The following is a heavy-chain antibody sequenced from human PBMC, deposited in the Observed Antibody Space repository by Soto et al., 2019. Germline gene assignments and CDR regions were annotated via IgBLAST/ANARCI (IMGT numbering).Heavy chain of an antibody. J-gene: IGHJ4*02. D-gene: IGHD1-1*01. CDR2: ISAHNGNT. CDR1: GYGFTTYG. Sequence: QVHLVQSGAEVKKPGAAVKVSCKGSGYGFTTYGITWVRQAPGQGLEGMAWISAHNGNTNYAQKLQGRVTVTRDTSTSTAYMELRILRSDDTAVYYCARARYRDYWGQRALVTVSS. CDR3: ARARYRDY. V-gene: IGHV1-18*01.